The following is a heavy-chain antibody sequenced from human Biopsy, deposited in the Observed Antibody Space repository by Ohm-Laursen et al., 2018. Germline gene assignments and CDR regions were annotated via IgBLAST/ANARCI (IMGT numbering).Heavy chain of an antibody. CDR2: ISPRGATT. J-gene: IGHJ6*02. CDR3: ARAGVGSDGTDSYYYGMDV. D-gene: IGHD5-24*01. V-gene: IGHV1-46*01. Sequence: ASVTASCKASGNTFAIYHIHWARQAPGQGLEWMGLISPRGATTSFSQKFQGRITMTRDTSTGTVYMDLNSLGSEDTAVYYCARAGVGSDGTDSYYYGMDVWGPGTTVTVSS. CDR1: GNTFAIYH.